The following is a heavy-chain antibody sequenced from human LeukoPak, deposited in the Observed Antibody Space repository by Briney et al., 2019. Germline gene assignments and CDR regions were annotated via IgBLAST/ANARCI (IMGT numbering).Heavy chain of an antibody. Sequence: GGSLRLSCAASGFTFDNYGMSWVRQAPGKGLEWVSGINWNGGTTGYADSVKGRFTISRDNAKNSLYLQMNNLRAEDTAFCYCARETGGGSSWGQGTLVTVSS. CDR2: INWNGGTT. CDR3: ARETGGGSS. CDR1: GFTFDNYG. V-gene: IGHV3-20*04. D-gene: IGHD2-15*01. J-gene: IGHJ5*02.